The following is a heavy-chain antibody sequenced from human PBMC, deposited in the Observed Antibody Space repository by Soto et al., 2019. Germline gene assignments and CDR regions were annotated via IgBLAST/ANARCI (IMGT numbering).Heavy chain of an antibody. CDR2: ISTDGTEK. D-gene: IGHD6-19*01. V-gene: IGHV3-30*14. CDR3: ARGLDPLAYDAFDI. Sequence: GGSLRLSCVASGFTFSSYVIHWVRQAPGKGLEWVALISTDGTEKHYPGSVRGRFTISRDNSKNTLYLQMNSLRAEDTAVYYCARGLDPLAYDAFDIWGQGTMVTVSS. J-gene: IGHJ3*02. CDR1: GFTFSSYV.